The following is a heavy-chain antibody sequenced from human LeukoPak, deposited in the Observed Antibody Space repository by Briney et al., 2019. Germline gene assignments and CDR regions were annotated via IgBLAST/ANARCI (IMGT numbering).Heavy chain of an antibody. Sequence: GGSLRLSCAASGFTFSSYAMSWVRQAPGKGLEWVSAISGSGSSTYYADSVKGRFTISRDNSKNTLYLQMNSLRAEDTAVYYCAKGGESFWSGYFIAYWGQGTLVTVSS. CDR1: GFTFSSYA. CDR3: AKGGESFWSGYFIAY. D-gene: IGHD3-3*01. CDR2: ISGSGSST. J-gene: IGHJ4*02. V-gene: IGHV3-23*01.